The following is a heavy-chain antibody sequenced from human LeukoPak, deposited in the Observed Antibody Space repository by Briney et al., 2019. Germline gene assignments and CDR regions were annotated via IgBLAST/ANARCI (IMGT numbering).Heavy chain of an antibody. D-gene: IGHD4-23*01. CDR1: GGSISSYY. Sequence: PSETLPLTCTVSGGSISSYYWSWIRQPPGKGLEWIGYIYYSGSTNYNPSLNSRVTISVDTSKNQFSLNLSSVTAADTAVYYCARGDHYGGYVDYWGQGTLVTVSS. J-gene: IGHJ4*02. CDR3: ARGDHYGGYVDY. V-gene: IGHV4-59*01. CDR2: IYYSGST.